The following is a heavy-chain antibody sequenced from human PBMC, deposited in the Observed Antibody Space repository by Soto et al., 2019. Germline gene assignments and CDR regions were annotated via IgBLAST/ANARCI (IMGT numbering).Heavy chain of an antibody. V-gene: IGHV1-18*01. Sequence: GASVKVSCKASGYSFTSYGISWVRQAPGQGLEWMGWISAYNGNTNYAQKFQDRVTMTADTSTSTTYMELRSLRSDDTAVYYCARDSQYSRIWYGDYWGQGTLVTVSS. CDR2: ISAYNGNT. J-gene: IGHJ4*02. CDR3: ARDSQYSRIWYGDY. CDR1: GYSFTSYG. D-gene: IGHD6-13*01.